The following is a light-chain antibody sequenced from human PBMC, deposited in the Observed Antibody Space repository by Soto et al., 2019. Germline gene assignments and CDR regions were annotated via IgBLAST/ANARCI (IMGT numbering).Light chain of an antibody. CDR2: EVT. Sequence: QSALTQPASVSGPPGQSITISCTGTSSDVGGYNYVSWYQHHPGKAPKLMIYEVTNRPSGVSNRFSGSKSGNTASLTISGLQAEDEADYYCSLYTTTNTYVFGTGTKVTVL. CDR1: SSDVGGYNY. V-gene: IGLV2-14*01. CDR3: SLYTTTNTYV. J-gene: IGLJ1*01.